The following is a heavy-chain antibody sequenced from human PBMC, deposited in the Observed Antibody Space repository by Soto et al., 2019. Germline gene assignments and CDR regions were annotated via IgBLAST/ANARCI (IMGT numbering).Heavy chain of an antibody. D-gene: IGHD3-16*01. CDR3: PKDKSSVVTGGDGVFVH. J-gene: IGHJ4*02. CDR2: ISGSGAST. V-gene: IGHV3-23*01. Sequence: GGSLRLSCAASGFTFISYAMIWVRQAPGKGLEWVSGISGSGASTFYADSLKGRFTISRDNSKNTLYLQISSLRAEDRAIYSCPKDKSSVVTGGDGVFVHRDQG. CDR1: GFTFISYA.